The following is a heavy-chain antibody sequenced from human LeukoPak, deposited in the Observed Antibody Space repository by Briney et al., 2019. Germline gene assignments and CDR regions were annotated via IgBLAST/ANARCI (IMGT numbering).Heavy chain of an antibody. CDR1: GGSTRSYY. Sequence: SETLSLTCVHPGGSTRSYYWSWIRPPPREGLGWIGYIYYSGSTNYNRALKSRVAISVGTSKNQFSLKLSSVTAADTAVYYCARDYGDYGWFDPWGQGTLVTVSS. D-gene: IGHD4-17*01. CDR3: ARDYGDYGWFDP. V-gene: IGHV4-59*01. CDR2: IYYSGST. J-gene: IGHJ5*02.